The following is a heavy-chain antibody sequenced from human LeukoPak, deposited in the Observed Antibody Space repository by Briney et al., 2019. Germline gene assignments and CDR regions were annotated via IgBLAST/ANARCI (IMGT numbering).Heavy chain of an antibody. J-gene: IGHJ4*02. Sequence: GGSLRLSCAASGIAVSDNYMGWVRQAPGKGLEWVAFIRYDGSNKYYAYSVKGRFTISRDNSKNTLYLQMNSLRAEDTAVYYCAKARTRIAARLFDYWGQGTLVTVSS. V-gene: IGHV3-30*02. D-gene: IGHD6-6*01. CDR1: GIAVSDNY. CDR3: AKARTRIAARLFDY. CDR2: IRYDGSNK.